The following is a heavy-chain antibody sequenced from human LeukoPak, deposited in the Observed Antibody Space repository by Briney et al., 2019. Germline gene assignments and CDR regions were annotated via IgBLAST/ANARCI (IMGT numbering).Heavy chain of an antibody. CDR2: INTDGGIT. CDR3: ARGRQTSNWYYFDY. Sequence: PGGSLRLSCAASGFTFSGYWMHWVRQAPGKGLVWVSRINTDGGITTYADSVKGRFTISRDNAENTLHLQMSSLRAEDTAVYYCARGRQTSNWYYFDYWGQGTLVTVSS. D-gene: IGHD6-13*01. V-gene: IGHV3-74*01. J-gene: IGHJ4*02. CDR1: GFTFSGYW.